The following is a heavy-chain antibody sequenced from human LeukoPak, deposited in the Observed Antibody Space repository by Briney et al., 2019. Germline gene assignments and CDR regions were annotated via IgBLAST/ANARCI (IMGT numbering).Heavy chain of an antibody. D-gene: IGHD3-3*01. J-gene: IGHJ5*02. V-gene: IGHV3-23*01. CDR1: GFTFSSYA. CDR2: IGGSGGST. Sequence: GGSLRLSCAASGFTFSSYAMNWVRQAPGKGLEWVSTIGGSGGSTYYADSVKGRFTISRDNSKNTLYLQMNSLRAEDTAVYYCARDPNKGFWSGYYGTADWFDPWGQGTLVTVSS. CDR3: ARDPNKGFWSGYYGTADWFDP.